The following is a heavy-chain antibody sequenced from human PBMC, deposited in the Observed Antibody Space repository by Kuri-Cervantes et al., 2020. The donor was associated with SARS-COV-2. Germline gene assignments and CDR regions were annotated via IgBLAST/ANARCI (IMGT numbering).Heavy chain of an antibody. CDR2: IYYSGST. J-gene: IGHJ5*02. CDR3: ARGEEYQQNWFDP. Sequence: SETLSLICTVSGGSISSYYWSWIRQPPGKGLEWIGYIYYSGSTNYNPSLKSRVTISVDTSKNQFSLKLSSVTAADTAVYYCARGEEYQQNWFDPWGQGTLVTVSS. D-gene: IGHD2-2*01. CDR1: GGSISSYY. V-gene: IGHV4-59*12.